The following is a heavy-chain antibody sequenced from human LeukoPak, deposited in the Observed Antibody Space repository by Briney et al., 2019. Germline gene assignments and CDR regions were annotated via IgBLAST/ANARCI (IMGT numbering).Heavy chain of an antibody. D-gene: IGHD3-10*01. CDR2: IIPIFGTA. CDR1: GGTFSSYA. CDR3: ARYEARGVCFDY. J-gene: IGHJ4*02. V-gene: IGHV1-69*13. Sequence: WASVKVSCKASGGTFSSYAISWVRQAPGQGLEWMGGIIPIFGTANYAQKFQGRVTITADESTSTAYMELSSLRSDDTAVYYCARYEARGVCFDYWGQGTLVTVSS.